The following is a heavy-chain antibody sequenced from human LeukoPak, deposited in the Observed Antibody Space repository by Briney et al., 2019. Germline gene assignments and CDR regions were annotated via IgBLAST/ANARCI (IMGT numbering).Heavy chain of an antibody. Sequence: SETLSLTCTVSGGSISSSSYYWGWIRQPTGKGLEWIGSIYYSGSTYYNPSLKSRVTISVDTSKNQFSLKLSSVTAADTAVYYCARLCSGGSCYEEDYFDYWGQGTLVTVSS. V-gene: IGHV4-39*01. D-gene: IGHD2-15*01. J-gene: IGHJ4*02. CDR3: ARLCSGGSCYEEDYFDY. CDR1: GGSISSSSYY. CDR2: IYYSGST.